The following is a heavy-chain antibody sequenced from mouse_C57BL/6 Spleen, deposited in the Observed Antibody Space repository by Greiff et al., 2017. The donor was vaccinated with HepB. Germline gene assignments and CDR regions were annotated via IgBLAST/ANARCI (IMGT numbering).Heavy chain of an antibody. J-gene: IGHJ1*03. V-gene: IGHV1-64*01. D-gene: IGHD1-1*01. CDR3: ARNDYGRDWYFDV. Sequence: QVQLKQPGAELVKPGASVKLSCKASGYTFTSYWMHWVKQRPGQGLEWIGMIHPNSGSTNYNEKFKSKATLTVDKSSSTAYMQLSSLTSEDSAVYYCARNDYGRDWYFDVWGTGTTVTVSS. CDR2: IHPNSGST. CDR1: GYTFTSYW.